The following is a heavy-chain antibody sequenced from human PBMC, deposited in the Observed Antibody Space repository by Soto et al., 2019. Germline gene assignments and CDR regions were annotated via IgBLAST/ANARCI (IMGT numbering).Heavy chain of an antibody. D-gene: IGHD6-19*01. Sequence: SETLSLTCAVYGGSFSGYYWSWIRQPPGKGLEWIGEINHSGSTNYNPSLKSQVTISVDTSKNQFSLKLSSVTAADTAVYYCAGRSSSGHPFYYFDYWGQGTLVTVSS. V-gene: IGHV4-34*01. CDR1: GGSFSGYY. J-gene: IGHJ4*02. CDR3: AGRSSSGHPFYYFDY. CDR2: INHSGST.